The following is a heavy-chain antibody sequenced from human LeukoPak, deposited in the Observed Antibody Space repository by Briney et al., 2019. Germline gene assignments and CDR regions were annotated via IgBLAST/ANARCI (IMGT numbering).Heavy chain of an antibody. Sequence: GGSLRLSCAASGFTFSSYAMHWVRQAPGKGLEWVAVISYDGSNKYYADSVKGRFTISRDNSKNTLYLQMNSLRAEDTAVYYCAKEGYSSGPTDYWGQGTLVTVSS. J-gene: IGHJ4*02. CDR2: ISYDGSNK. CDR1: GFTFSSYA. CDR3: AKEGYSSGPTDY. V-gene: IGHV3-30*04. D-gene: IGHD6-19*01.